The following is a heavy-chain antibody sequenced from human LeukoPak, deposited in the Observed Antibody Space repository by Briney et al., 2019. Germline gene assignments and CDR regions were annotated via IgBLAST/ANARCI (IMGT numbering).Heavy chain of an antibody. CDR2: IYSGGST. V-gene: IGHV3-53*01. D-gene: IGHD5-24*01. J-gene: IGHJ6*03. CDR1: GFTFSSYA. CDR3: AREARDNYYYYMDV. Sequence: GGSLRLSCAASGFTFSSYAMSWVRQAPGKGLEWVSVIYSGGSTYYADSVKGRFTISRDNSKNTLYLQMNSLRAEDTAVYYCAREARDNYYYYMDVWGKGTTVTISS.